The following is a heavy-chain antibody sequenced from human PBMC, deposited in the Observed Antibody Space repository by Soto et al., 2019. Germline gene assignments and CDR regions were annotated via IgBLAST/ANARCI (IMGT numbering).Heavy chain of an antibody. J-gene: IGHJ6*02. CDR2: IWYDGSNA. CDR1: GFIFSNFG. CDR3: ARDPRTARPSAMDV. V-gene: IGHV3-33*01. Sequence: RLSCATSGFIFSNFGMHWVRQAPGKGLEWVAVIWYDGSNAVSADSVEGRFTISRDNSKNTLYLQMSSLRAEDTAVYYCARDPRTARPSAMDVWGQGTTVTVSS. D-gene: IGHD6-6*01.